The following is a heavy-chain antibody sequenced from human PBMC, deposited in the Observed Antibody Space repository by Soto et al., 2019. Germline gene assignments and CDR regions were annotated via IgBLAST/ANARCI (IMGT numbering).Heavy chain of an antibody. J-gene: IGHJ4*02. CDR2: ISYDGSNK. CDR3: AKDLRYYYDSSFVELVDY. V-gene: IGHV3-30*18. Sequence: PGGCPGGSCAASGFPLSSYGMHWVRQSPGKGLEWVAFISYDGSNKYYADSVKGRFTISRDNSKNTLYLQMNSLRAEDTAVYYCAKDLRYYYDSSFVELVDYRGQGTLV. D-gene: IGHD3-22*01. CDR1: GFPLSSYG.